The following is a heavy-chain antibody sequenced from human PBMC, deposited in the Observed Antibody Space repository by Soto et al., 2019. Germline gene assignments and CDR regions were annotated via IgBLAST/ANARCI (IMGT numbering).Heavy chain of an antibody. CDR3: SRSPVLRFLEWLLYRYLDY. CDR2: MNPNSGNT. D-gene: IGHD3-3*01. J-gene: IGHJ4*02. Sequence: QVQLVQSGAEVKKPGASVKVSCKASGYTFTSYDINWVRQATGQGLEWMGWMNPNSGNTGYAQKFQGRVTMTRNTSISTAYMELSSLRSEDTAVYYCSRSPVLRFLEWLLYRYLDYLGQGTLVTVSS. CDR1: GYTFTSYD. V-gene: IGHV1-8*01.